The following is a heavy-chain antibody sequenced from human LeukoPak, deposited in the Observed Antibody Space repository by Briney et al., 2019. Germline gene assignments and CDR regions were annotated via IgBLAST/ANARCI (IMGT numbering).Heavy chain of an antibody. CDR1: GYTFTSYG. CDR2: ISAYNGNT. D-gene: IGHD3-22*01. CDR3: ARALDGYYDSSDYYWFDP. Sequence: GASVKVSCKASGYTFTSYGISWVRQAPGQGLEWMGWISAYNGNTNYAQKLQGRVTMTTDTSTSTAYMELRSLRSDDTAVYYCARALDGYYDSSDYYWFDPWGQGTLVTVSS. V-gene: IGHV1-18*01. J-gene: IGHJ5*02.